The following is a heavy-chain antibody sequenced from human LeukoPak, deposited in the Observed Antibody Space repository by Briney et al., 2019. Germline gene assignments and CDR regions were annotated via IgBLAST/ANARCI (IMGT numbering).Heavy chain of an antibody. V-gene: IGHV4-4*02. J-gene: IGHJ3*02. CDR2: IFHSGDT. CDR1: GASISRGSW. D-gene: IGHD2-21*01. CDR3: VREGSISGDTVDI. Sequence: SGTLSLTCDVSGASISRGSWWCWVRQPPGKGLEWIGEIFHSGDTNYNLSLKSRITMSVDTSKNQFSLKLSSVTAADTAVYYCVREGSISGDTVDIWGRGTLVAVSS.